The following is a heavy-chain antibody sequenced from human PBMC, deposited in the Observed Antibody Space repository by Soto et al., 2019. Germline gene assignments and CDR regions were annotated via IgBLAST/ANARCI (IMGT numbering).Heavy chain of an antibody. V-gene: IGHV3-23*01. Sequence: HPGGSLRLSCAAPGFTFSSYAMSWVRQAPGKGLEWVSTISSSGSSTYYADSVKGRFPISRDNSKNTLYLQMNSLRAEDTAIYYCAKWIATRPDYYYYMDVWGKGTTVTVSS. CDR2: ISSSGSST. D-gene: IGHD6-6*01. CDR1: GFTFSSYA. CDR3: AKWIATRPDYYYYMDV. J-gene: IGHJ6*03.